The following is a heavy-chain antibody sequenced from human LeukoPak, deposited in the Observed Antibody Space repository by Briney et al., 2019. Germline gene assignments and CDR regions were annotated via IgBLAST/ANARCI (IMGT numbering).Heavy chain of an antibody. CDR2: IKQDGSDK. V-gene: IGHV3-7*01. Sequence: QAGGSLRLSCAASGFAFSNYWMTWVRQAPGKGLEWVANIKQDGSDKHYVDSVKGRFTISRDNAKNSLYLQMNSLRAEDTAVYYCASTGSCSFWGQGTTVTVSS. D-gene: IGHD1-14*01. CDR1: GFAFSNYW. CDR3: ASTGSCSF. J-gene: IGHJ3*01.